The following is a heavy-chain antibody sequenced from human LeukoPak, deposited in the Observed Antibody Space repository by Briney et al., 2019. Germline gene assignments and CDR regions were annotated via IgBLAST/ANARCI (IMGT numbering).Heavy chain of an antibody. Sequence: GGSLRLSCAASGFTFSSYSMNWVRQAPGKGLEWVSSISSSSSYIYYADSVKGRFTISRDNAKNSLYLQMNSLRAEDTAVYYCARDLKYSSGWNNWFDPWGQGTLVTVSS. D-gene: IGHD6-19*01. J-gene: IGHJ5*02. V-gene: IGHV3-21*01. CDR1: GFTFSSYS. CDR3: ARDLKYSSGWNNWFDP. CDR2: ISSSSSYI.